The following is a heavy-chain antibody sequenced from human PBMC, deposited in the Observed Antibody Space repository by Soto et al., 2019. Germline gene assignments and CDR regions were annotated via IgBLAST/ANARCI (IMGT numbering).Heavy chain of an antibody. V-gene: IGHV3-23*01. CDR3: ARDPSTGNADY. Sequence: PGGSLRLSCAASGFTFSTYALNCVRQSPGKGLEWVSTISSDGDSTYYVDSVKGRFTVSRDNSKNTMYLQMNSLRAEDTALYFCARDPSTGNADYWGQGTLVTVSS. CDR2: ISSDGDST. D-gene: IGHD3-9*01. J-gene: IGHJ4*02. CDR1: GFTFSTYA.